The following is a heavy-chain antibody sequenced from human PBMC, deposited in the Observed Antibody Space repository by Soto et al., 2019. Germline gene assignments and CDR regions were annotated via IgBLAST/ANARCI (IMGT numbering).Heavy chain of an antibody. J-gene: IGHJ4*02. CDR3: ARAHLRDNTAADY. D-gene: IGHD5-18*01. CDR2: ISYDGSNK. CDR1: GFTFSSYA. V-gene: IGHV3-30-3*01. Sequence: GSLRLSCAASGFTFSSYAMHWVRQAPGKGLEWVAVISYDGSNKYYADSVKGRFTISRDNSKNTLYLQMNSLRAEDTAVYYCARAHLRDNTAADYWGQGTLVTVSS.